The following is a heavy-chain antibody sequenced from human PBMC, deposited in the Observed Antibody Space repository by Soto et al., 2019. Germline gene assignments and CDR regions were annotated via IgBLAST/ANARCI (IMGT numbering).Heavy chain of an antibody. D-gene: IGHD3-16*01. CDR3: ALSGVPGAYDF. CDR1: GFIFRNYL. Sequence: GGSLRLSCEVSGFIFRNYLMTWFRQAPGKGLEWVANIGRDGSEKYYEDSVKGRSTISRDNTKSSLFLQANSLSAEDTAVYYCALSGVPGAYDFWGQGNLVTVSS. V-gene: IGHV3-7*05. J-gene: IGHJ4*02. CDR2: IGRDGSEK.